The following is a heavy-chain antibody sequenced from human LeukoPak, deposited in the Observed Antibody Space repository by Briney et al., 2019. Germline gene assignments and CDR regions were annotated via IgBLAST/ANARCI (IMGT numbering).Heavy chain of an antibody. D-gene: IGHD6-6*01. J-gene: IGHJ4*02. CDR2: ISYDGSNK. CDR1: GFTFSSYA. CDR3: ASGIAAPR. V-gene: IGHV3-30*01. Sequence: GGSLRLSCAASGFTFSSYAMHWVRQAPGKGLEWVAVISYDGSNKYYADSVKGRFTISRDNSKNTLYLQMNSLRAEDTAVYYCASGIAAPRWGQGTLVTVSS.